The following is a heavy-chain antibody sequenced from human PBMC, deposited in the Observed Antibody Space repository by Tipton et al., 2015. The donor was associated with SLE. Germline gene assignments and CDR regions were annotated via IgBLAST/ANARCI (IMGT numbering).Heavy chain of an antibody. CDR2: ISVSGGST. Sequence: SLRLSCAASGFTFSSYAMSWVRQAPGKGLEWVSTISVSGGSTYYADSVKGRFTISRDNSKNTLYLQMNSLRAEDTAVYYCAKREVGAIDYWGQGTLVTVSS. CDR3: AKREVGAIDY. CDR1: GFTFSSYA. V-gene: IGHV3-23*01. J-gene: IGHJ4*02. D-gene: IGHD1-26*01.